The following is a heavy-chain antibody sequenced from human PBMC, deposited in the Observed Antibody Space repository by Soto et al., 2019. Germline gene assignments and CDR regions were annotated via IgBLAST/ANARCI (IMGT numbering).Heavy chain of an antibody. V-gene: IGHV1-46*01. CDR3: AREESITMIVDPKQYGMDV. D-gene: IGHD3-22*01. J-gene: IGHJ6*02. CDR2: INPSGGST. Sequence: QVQLVQSGAEVKKPGASVKVSCKASGYTFTSYYMHWVRQAPGQGLEWMGIINPSGGSTSYAQKFQGRVTMTRDTSTSTVYMELSSLRSEDTAVYYCAREESITMIVDPKQYGMDVWGQGTTVTVSS. CDR1: GYTFTSYY.